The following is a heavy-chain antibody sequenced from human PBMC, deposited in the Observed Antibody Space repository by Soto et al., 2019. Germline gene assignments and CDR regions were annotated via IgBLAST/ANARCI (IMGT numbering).Heavy chain of an antibody. D-gene: IGHD2-2*01. CDR1: GGTFSSYR. CDR2: IMPIFATP. Sequence: QVQLEQSGAEVKKPGSSVKVSCKSSGGTFSSYRISWVRQAPGQGLEWMGGIMPIFATPKYAQRFQGRVTISADESTSTAYMELRSLTSDDTAVYYCAGEVSSSRFDSWGQGTLVTVSS. V-gene: IGHV1-69*01. CDR3: AGEVSSSRFDS. J-gene: IGHJ4*02.